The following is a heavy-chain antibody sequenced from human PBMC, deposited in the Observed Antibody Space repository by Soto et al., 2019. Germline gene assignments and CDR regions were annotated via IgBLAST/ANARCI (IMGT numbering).Heavy chain of an antibody. D-gene: IGHD3-3*01. CDR3: ARSPPILEWLLSNWFDP. CDR2: ISSSSSYI. J-gene: IGHJ5*02. Sequence: GGSLRLSCAASGFTFSSYSMNWVRQAPWKGLEWVSSISSSSSYIYYADSVKGRFTISRDNAKNSLYLQMNSLRAEDTAVYYCARSPPILEWLLSNWFDPWGQGTLVTVSS. V-gene: IGHV3-21*01. CDR1: GFTFSSYS.